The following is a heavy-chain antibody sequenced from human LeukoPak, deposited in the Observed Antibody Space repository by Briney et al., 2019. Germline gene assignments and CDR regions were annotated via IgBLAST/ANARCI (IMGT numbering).Heavy chain of an antibody. V-gene: IGHV4-59*12. CDR1: GGSISSYY. J-gene: IGHJ4*02. Sequence: PSETLSLTCTVSGGSISSYYWSWIRQPPGKGLEWIGYIYYSGSTNYNPSLKSRVTMSVDTSKNQFSLKLSSVTAADTAVYYCARGKPGHSSSWYYFDYWGQGTLVTVSS. D-gene: IGHD6-13*01. CDR2: IYYSGST. CDR3: ARGKPGHSSSWYYFDY.